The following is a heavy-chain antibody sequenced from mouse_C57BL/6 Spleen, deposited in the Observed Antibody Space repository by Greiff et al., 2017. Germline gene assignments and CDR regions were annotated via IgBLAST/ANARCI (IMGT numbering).Heavy chain of an antibody. Sequence: QVQLKESGAELVKPGASVKLSCKASGYTFTEYTIHWVKQRSGQGLEWIGWFYPGSGSIKYNEKFKDKATLTADKSSSTVYMEISRLTSEDSAVNCCARHEDLVYGSSYGAMDYWGQGTSVTVSS. CDR3: ARHEDLVYGSSYGAMDY. V-gene: IGHV1-62-2*01. CDR2: FYPGSGSI. CDR1: GYTFTEYT. D-gene: IGHD1-1*01. J-gene: IGHJ4*01.